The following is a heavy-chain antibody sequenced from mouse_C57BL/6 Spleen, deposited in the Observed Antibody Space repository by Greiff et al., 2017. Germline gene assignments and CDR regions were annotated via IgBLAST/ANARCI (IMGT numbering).Heavy chain of an antibody. CDR1: ASTFPTSW. CDR3: ARSVYDSYAMDY. Sequence: QVQLQQPGAELVKPGASLRRSAKASASTFPTSWMPWVKQRPERGFGWIGRIVPNSGGTKYNEKFKSKATLTVDKPSSTAYMQLSSLTSEDSAVYYCARSVYDSYAMDYWGQGTSVTVSS. V-gene: IGHV1-72*01. CDR2: IVPNSGGT. J-gene: IGHJ4*01. D-gene: IGHD2-3*01.